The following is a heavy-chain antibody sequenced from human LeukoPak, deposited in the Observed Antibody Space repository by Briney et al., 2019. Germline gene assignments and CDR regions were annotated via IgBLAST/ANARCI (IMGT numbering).Heavy chain of an antibody. V-gene: IGHV3-49*04. Sequence: PGRSLRLSCTASGFTFGDYAMSWVRQAPGKGLEWVGFIRSKAYGGTTEYAASVKGRFTISRDDSKSIAYLQMNSLKTEDTAVYYCTRDLFTVTGYFDLWGRGTLVTVSS. J-gene: IGHJ2*01. CDR1: GFTFGDYA. D-gene: IGHD4-17*01. CDR3: TRDLFTVTGYFDL. CDR2: IRSKAYGGTT.